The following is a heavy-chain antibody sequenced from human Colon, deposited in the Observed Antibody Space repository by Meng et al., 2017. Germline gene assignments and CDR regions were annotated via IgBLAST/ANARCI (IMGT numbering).Heavy chain of an antibody. CDR1: GYSSSSNRAA. CDR2: TYYSSKWYN. D-gene: IGHD1-26*01. V-gene: IGHV6-1*01. CDR3: ARDLIVGATRCYFDY. Sequence: VPLPQPVPRRLTPSQTPSLPCAISGYSSSSNRAAWNWSRQSPSRGLEWLGRTYYSSKWYNDYAVSVKSRITIIPDTSKNQFSLQLNSVTPEDTAVYYCARDLIVGATRCYFDYWGQGTLVTVSS. J-gene: IGHJ4*02.